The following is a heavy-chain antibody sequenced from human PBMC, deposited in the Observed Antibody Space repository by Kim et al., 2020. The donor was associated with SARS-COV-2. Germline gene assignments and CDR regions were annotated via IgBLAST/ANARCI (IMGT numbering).Heavy chain of an antibody. CDR2: INSDGSST. D-gene: IGHD3-9*01. J-gene: IGHJ6*02. CDR1: GFTFSSYW. V-gene: IGHV3-74*01. CDR3: ATPLRYFDWPRLDYYYGMDV. Sequence: GGSLRLSCAASGFTFSSYWMHWVRQAPGKGLVWVSRINSDGSSTSYADSVKGRFTISRDNAKNTLYLQMNSLRAEDTAVYYCATPLRYFDWPRLDYYYGMDVWGQGTTVTVSS.